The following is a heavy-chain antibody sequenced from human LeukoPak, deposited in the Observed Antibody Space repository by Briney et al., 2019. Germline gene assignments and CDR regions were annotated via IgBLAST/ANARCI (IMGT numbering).Heavy chain of an antibody. CDR1: GGSISNYY. CDR2: IYYSGST. D-gene: IGHD6-13*01. CDR3: AAGYSSSWFDN. V-gene: IGHV4-59*12. J-gene: IGHJ5*02. Sequence: SGTLSLTCTVSGGSISNYYWSWIRQPPGKGLEWIGYIYYSGSTNYNPSLKSRVTISVDTSKNQFSLNLTSVTAADTAVYYCAAGYSSSWFDNWGQGTLVTVSS.